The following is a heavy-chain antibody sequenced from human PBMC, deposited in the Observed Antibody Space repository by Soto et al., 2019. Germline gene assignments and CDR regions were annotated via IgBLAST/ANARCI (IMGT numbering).Heavy chain of an antibody. J-gene: IGHJ5*02. CDR3: ARHISWVNWFDP. D-gene: IGHD1-20*01. Sequence: QVQLQESGPGLVKPSETLSLTCTVSGGSIGTYYWCWIRQPPGQGLEWIGYIYYSGSTNYNPSLKSRASISLDTAKNQFSLKLSSVTAADTAVYYCARHISWVNWFDPWGQGTLVTVSS. V-gene: IGHV4-59*08. CDR2: IYYSGST. CDR1: GGSIGTYY.